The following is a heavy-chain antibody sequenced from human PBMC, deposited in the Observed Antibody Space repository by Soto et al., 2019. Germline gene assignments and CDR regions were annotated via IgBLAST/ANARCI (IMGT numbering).Heavy chain of an antibody. CDR1: GHTFTPYN. V-gene: IGHV1-18*04. CDR3: ARDLDGSGSYYTDY. J-gene: IGHJ4*02. D-gene: IGHD3-10*01. Sequence: ASVKVSCKASGHTFTPYNMHWVRQAPGQGPEWMGWISGFNDKTNYAQKFQGRVTMTADTSTTTAYMEMRSLTSDDTAVYYCARDLDGSGSYYTDYWGQGTLVTVSS. CDR2: ISGFNDKT.